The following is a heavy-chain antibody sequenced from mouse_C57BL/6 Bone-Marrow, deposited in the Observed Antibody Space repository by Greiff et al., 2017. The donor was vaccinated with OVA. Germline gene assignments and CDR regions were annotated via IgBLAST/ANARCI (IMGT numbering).Heavy chain of an antibody. D-gene: IGHD4-1*01. V-gene: IGHV1-55*01. J-gene: IGHJ4*01. CDR1: GYTFTSYW. CDR2: IYPGSGST. CDR3: AREEVGTEAMDY. Sequence: VQLQQSGAELVKPGASVKMSCKASGYTFTSYWITWVKQRPGQGLEWIGDIYPGSGSTNYNEKFKSKATLTVDTSSSTAYMQLSSLTSEDSAVYYCAREEVGTEAMDYWGQGTSVTVSS.